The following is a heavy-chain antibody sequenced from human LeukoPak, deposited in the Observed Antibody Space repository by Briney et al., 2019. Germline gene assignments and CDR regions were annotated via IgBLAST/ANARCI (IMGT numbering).Heavy chain of an antibody. CDR2: IQNDGSDK. J-gene: IGHJ4*02. Sequence: PGGSLRLSCAASGINFRSSGMHWVRQAPGKGLEWVTFIQNDGSDKYYAASVKGRFTISRDNSKNTVYLHMAGLRADDTALYYCAREGGRAVPGRFDQWGRGTLVTVSS. V-gene: IGHV3-30*02. CDR1: GINFRSSG. D-gene: IGHD6-13*01. CDR3: AREGGRAVPGRFDQ.